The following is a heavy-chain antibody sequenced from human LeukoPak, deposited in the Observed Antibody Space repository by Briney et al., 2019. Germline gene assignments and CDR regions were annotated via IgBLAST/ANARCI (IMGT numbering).Heavy chain of an antibody. CDR2: MNPNSGNT. D-gene: IGHD6-13*01. CDR3: ARVAYIIAAAGSDAFDI. CDR1: GYTFTSYD. V-gene: IGHV1-8*03. Sequence: ASVKVSCKASGYTFTSYDINWVRQATGQGLEWMGWMNPNSGNTGYAQKFQGRVTIARNTSISTAYMELSSLRSEDTAVYYCARVAYIIAAAGSDAFDIWGQGTMVTVSS. J-gene: IGHJ3*02.